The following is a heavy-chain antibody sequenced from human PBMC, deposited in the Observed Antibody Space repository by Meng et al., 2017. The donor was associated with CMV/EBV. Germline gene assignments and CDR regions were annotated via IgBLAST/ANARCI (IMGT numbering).Heavy chain of an antibody. D-gene: IGHD1-26*01. V-gene: IGHV3-53*01. CDR1: GFTFSDYG. Sequence: GESLKISCAASGFTFSDYGMSWVRQAPGKGLEWVSVIYSGGSTYYADSVKGRFTISRDNSKNTLYLQMNSLRAEDTAVYYCARDSGSYAWGQGTLVTVSS. J-gene: IGHJ4*02. CDR3: ARDSGSYA. CDR2: IYSGGST.